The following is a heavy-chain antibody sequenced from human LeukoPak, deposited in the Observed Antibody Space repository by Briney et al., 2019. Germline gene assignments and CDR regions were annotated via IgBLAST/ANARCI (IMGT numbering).Heavy chain of an antibody. CDR3: ARGDIVVVPAAVPYYYYMDV. CDR2: IIPIFGTA. Sequence: GASVKVSCKASGYTFTSYGISWVRQAPGQGLEWMGGIIPIFGTANYAQKFQGRVTITADKSTSTAYMELSSLRSEDTAVYYCARGDIVVVPAAVPYYYYMDVWGKGTTVTVSS. J-gene: IGHJ6*03. V-gene: IGHV1-69*06. CDR1: GYTFTSYG. D-gene: IGHD2-2*01.